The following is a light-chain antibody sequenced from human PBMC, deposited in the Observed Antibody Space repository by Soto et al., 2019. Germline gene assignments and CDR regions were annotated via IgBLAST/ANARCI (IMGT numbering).Light chain of an antibody. Sequence: EIVLTHSPATLSLSPWERATLSCRASQSVSSYLAWYQQKPGQAPRLLIYDASNRATGIPARFSGSGSGTDFTLTINSLEPEDFAVYYCQQRSNWPSITFGQGTRLEIK. J-gene: IGKJ5*01. CDR3: QQRSNWPSIT. CDR1: QSVSSY. V-gene: IGKV3-11*01. CDR2: DAS.